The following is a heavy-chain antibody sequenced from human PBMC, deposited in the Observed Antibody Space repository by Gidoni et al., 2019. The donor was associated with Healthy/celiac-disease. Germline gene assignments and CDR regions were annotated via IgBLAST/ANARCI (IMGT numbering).Heavy chain of an antibody. D-gene: IGHD6-13*01. Sequence: EVQLLESGGGLVQPGGSLRLSCAASGFTFSSYAMSWVRQAPGKGLEWVSAISGSGGSTYYADSVKGRFTISRDNSKNTLYLQMNSLRAEDTAVYYCAGIIAAACPIGQCMIDYWGQGTLVTVSS. J-gene: IGHJ4*02. V-gene: IGHV3-23*01. CDR2: ISGSGGST. CDR1: GFTFSSYA. CDR3: AGIIAAACPIGQCMIDY.